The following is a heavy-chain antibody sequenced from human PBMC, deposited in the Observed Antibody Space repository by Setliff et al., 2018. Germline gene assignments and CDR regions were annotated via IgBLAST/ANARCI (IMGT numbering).Heavy chain of an antibody. CDR1: GYTFTSYY. Sequence: ASVKVSCKASGYTFTSYYMHWVRQAPGQGLEWMGIINPSGGSTSYAQKFQGRVTMTRDTSTSTVYMELSSLRSEDTAVYYCARDASCNFWSGYRGAFDYWGQGTLVTVSS. D-gene: IGHD3-3*01. V-gene: IGHV1-46*01. CDR3: ARDASCNFWSGYRGAFDY. CDR2: INPSGGST. J-gene: IGHJ4*02.